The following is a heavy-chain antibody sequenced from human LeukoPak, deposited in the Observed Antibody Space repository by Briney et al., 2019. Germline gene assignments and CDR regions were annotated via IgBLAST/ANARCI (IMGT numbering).Heavy chain of an antibody. CDR3: ARGTTVTRALDY. CDR1: GGSISSGCYS. CDR2: IYHSGST. D-gene: IGHD4-11*01. J-gene: IGHJ4*02. Sequence: SETLSLTCAVSGGSISSGCYSWRWIRQPPGKGLDWIGYIYHSGSTYYNPSLKSRVTISVDRSKNQFSLRLSSVTAADTAVYYCARGTTVTRALDYWGQGTLVTVSS. V-gene: IGHV4-30-2*01.